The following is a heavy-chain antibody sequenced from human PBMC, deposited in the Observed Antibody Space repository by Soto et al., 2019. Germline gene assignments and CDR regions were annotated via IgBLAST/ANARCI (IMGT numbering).Heavy chain of an antibody. CDR2: ISSSSSTI. V-gene: IGHV3-48*01. D-gene: IGHD3-10*01. J-gene: IGHJ4*02. CDR1: GFTFSSYS. Sequence: GGSLRLSCAASGFTFSSYSMNWVRQAPGKGLEWVSYISSSSSTIYYADSVKGRFTISRDNAKNSLYLQMNSLRAEDTAVYYCARGSGSSQGPFDYWGQGTLVTVSS. CDR3: ARGSGSSQGPFDY.